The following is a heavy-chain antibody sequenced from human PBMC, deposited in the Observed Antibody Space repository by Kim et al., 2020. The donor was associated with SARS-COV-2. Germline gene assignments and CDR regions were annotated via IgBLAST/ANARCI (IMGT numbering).Heavy chain of an antibody. Sequence: GIANYAQKFQGRVTITADKSTSTAYMELSSLRSEDTAVYYCACGYYFDYWGQGTLVTVSS. D-gene: IGHD2-21*01. CDR2: GIA. CDR3: ACGYYFDY. V-gene: IGHV1-69*02. J-gene: IGHJ4*02.